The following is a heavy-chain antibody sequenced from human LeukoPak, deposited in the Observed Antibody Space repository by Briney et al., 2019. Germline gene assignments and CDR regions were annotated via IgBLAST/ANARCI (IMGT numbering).Heavy chain of an antibody. D-gene: IGHD1-1*01. CDR3: AKGTAALPYYFDY. CDR2: ISGSGGST. Sequence: PRGSLRLSCAASGFTFSSYAMSWVRQAPGKGLEWVSAISGSGGSTYYADSVKGRFTISRDKSKNTLYLQMNSQRAEDTAVYYRAKGTAALPYYFDYWGQGTLVTVSS. J-gene: IGHJ4*02. V-gene: IGHV3-23*01. CDR1: GFTFSSYA.